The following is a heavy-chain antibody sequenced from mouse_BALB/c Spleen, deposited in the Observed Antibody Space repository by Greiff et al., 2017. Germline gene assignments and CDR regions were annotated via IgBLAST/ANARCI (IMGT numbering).Heavy chain of an antibody. CDR2: IRSKSNNYAT. CDR3: VRQDGKRYYYAMDY. Sequence: EADGGLVQPKGSLKLSCAASGFTFNTYAMNWVRQAPGKGLEWVARIRSKSNNYATYYADSVKDRFTISRDDSQSMLYLQMNNLKTEDTAMYYCVRQDGKRYYYAMDYWGQGTSVTVSS. CDR1: GFTFNTYA. D-gene: IGHD2-1*01. J-gene: IGHJ4*01. V-gene: IGHV10-1*02.